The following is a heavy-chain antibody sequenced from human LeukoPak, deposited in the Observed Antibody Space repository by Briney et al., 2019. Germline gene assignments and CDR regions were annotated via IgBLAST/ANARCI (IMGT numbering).Heavy chain of an antibody. J-gene: IGHJ2*01. CDR3: ARLGSGRYFDL. V-gene: IGHV4-59*12. Sequence: SETLSLTCTVSGVSISSYYWSWIRQPPGKGLEWIGYISYSGNTNSNPSLKSRVTMSVDTSKNQFSLKLRSVTAADTAVYFCARLGSGRYFDLWGRGTLVTVSS. CDR1: GVSISSYY. D-gene: IGHD3-16*01. CDR2: ISYSGNT.